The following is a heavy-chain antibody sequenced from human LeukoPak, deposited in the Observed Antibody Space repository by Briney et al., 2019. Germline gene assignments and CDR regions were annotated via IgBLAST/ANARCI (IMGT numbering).Heavy chain of an antibody. V-gene: IGHV4-39*01. CDR2: IYYSGST. Sequence: SETLSLTCTVSGGPISSSSYYWGWIRQPPGKGLEWIGSIYYSGSTYYNPSLKSRVTISVDTSKNQFSLKLSSVTAADTAVYYCARLGSSGWYYFDYWGRGTLVTVSS. D-gene: IGHD6-19*01. CDR3: ARLGSSGWYYFDY. J-gene: IGHJ4*02. CDR1: GGPISSSSYY.